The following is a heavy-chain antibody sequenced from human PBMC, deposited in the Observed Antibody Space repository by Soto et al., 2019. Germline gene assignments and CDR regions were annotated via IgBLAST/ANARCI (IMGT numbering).Heavy chain of an antibody. J-gene: IGHJ4*02. CDR1: GFTFSSYG. D-gene: IGHD6-6*01. CDR3: AKKARTQYSTSPFDY. V-gene: IGHV3-30*18. Sequence: PGGSLRLSCAASGFTFSSYGMHWVRQAQGKGLEWVAVISYDEIIRYYAYYVKGRFTISRDNSKNTLYLQMDSLRPEDTSVYYCAKKARTQYSTSPFDYWGQGTLVTVSS. CDR2: ISYDEIIR.